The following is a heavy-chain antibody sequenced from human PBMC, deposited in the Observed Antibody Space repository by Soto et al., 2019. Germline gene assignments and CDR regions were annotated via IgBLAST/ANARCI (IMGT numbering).Heavy chain of an antibody. CDR1: GFICSSYD. J-gene: IGHJ3*02. CDR3: AKRRKNDYGDIDI. D-gene: IGHD4-17*01. CDR2: ILVDGRT. V-gene: IGHV3-23*01. Sequence: EVQMFESGGGLAQPGGSLRLSCAASGFICSSYDMSWVRQAPGKGLEWVSTILVDGRTFYVDSVKGRFTISRDSSQNTVYLQMNSLRAEDTAVYYCAKRRKNDYGDIDIWGQGTMVTVSS.